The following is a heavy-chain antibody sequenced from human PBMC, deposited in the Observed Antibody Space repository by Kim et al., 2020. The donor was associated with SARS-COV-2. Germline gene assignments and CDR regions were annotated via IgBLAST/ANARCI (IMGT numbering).Heavy chain of an antibody. Sequence: GGSLRLSCAASGFTFSRRAMSWVRQVPGKGLEWIASVNNNNNPYYAASVKGRFTVSRDITKDTPYLQMNSLRADDTALYYCAKDHPSSGWPTFDSWGQGT. CDR1: GFTFSRRA. V-gene: IGHV3-23*05. D-gene: IGHD6-19*01. CDR3: AKDHPSSGWPTFDS. J-gene: IGHJ4*02. CDR2: VNNNNNP.